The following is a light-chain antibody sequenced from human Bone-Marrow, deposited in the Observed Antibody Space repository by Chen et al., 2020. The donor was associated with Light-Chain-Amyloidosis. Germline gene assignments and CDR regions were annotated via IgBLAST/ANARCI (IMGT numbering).Light chain of an antibody. V-gene: IGLV2-8*01. CDR2: DVT. CDR3: SSYAGRNTVV. Sequence: QAALTQPPSASGSPGQSVTISCTGTSSDVGGYNYISWYQKHPGKAPKLMIYDVTRRTSGVPDRLSGSKSGNTDYLTVSGLQAEDEADDYCSSYAGRNTVVFGGGTQLTVL. J-gene: IGLJ2*01. CDR1: SSDVGGYNY.